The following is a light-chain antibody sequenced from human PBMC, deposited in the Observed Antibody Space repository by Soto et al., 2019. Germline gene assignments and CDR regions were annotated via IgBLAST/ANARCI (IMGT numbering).Light chain of an antibody. V-gene: IGKV3-15*01. CDR1: QSISTN. J-gene: IGKJ1*01. CDR3: QQYNNWWT. CDR2: DAS. Sequence: EIVMTQSPATLSVSPGEGATLSCRASQSISTNLAWYQQRPGQAPRLLFYDASTRATGIPARFSGSGSGTEFTLTISSLPSEDFAVYYCQQYNNWWTFGQGTKVEIK.